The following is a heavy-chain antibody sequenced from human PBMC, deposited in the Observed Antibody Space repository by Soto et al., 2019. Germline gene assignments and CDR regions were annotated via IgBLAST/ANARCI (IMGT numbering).Heavy chain of an antibody. CDR2: TSSDGRNS. V-gene: IGHV3-30*04. CDR1: GFTFSSYA. J-gene: IGHJ3*02. CDR3: ARTYDSAKTTCFRAFDI. Sequence: QVQLVESGGGVIQTGGSLRLSCAASGFTFSSYAMHWVRQAPGTGPEWITVTSSDGRNSVYADSVKGRFTVSRDNSKNTLYLQMNSLRIEDAAVYYCARTYDSAKTTCFRAFDIWGQGTMVTVS. D-gene: IGHD3-22*01.